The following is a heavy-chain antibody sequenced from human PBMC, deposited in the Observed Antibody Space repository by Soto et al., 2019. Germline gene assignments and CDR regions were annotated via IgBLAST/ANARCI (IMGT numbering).Heavy chain of an antibody. CDR1: GYSFTSYW. D-gene: IGHD6-13*01. J-gene: IGHJ6*03. Sequence: GESLKISCKGSGYSFTSYWIGWVRQMPGKGLEWMGIIYPGDSDTRYSPSFQGQVTISADKSISTAYLQWSSLKASDTAMYYCARVTDSSSWYKGPYYYYMDVWGKGTTVTVSS. CDR3: ARVTDSSSWYKGPYYYYMDV. CDR2: IYPGDSDT. V-gene: IGHV5-51*01.